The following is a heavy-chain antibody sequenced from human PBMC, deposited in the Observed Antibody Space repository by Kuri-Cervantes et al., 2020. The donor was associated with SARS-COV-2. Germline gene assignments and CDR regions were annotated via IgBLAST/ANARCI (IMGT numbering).Heavy chain of an antibody. CDR1: GYSFTSYW. D-gene: IGHD5-18*01. V-gene: IGHV5-51*01. CDR3: ARPGYSYGYYYFDY. Sequence: KVSCKGSGYSFTSYWIGWVRQMPGKGLEWMGTIYPGDSDTRYSPSFQGQVTISADKSISTAYLQWSSLKASDTAMYYCARPGYSYGYYYFDYWGQGTLVTVSS. CDR2: IYPGDSDT. J-gene: IGHJ4*02.